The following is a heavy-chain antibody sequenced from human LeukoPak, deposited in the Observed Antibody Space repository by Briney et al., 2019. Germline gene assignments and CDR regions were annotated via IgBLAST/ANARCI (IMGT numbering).Heavy chain of an antibody. CDR2: IYYSGST. J-gene: IGHJ6*02. CDR1: GGSISSGDYY. D-gene: IGHD2-2*01. V-gene: IGHV4-30-4*01. CDR3: ARALWDIVVVPAAMSTKNYYYGMGV. Sequence: PSETLSLTCTVSGGSISSGDYYWSWIRQPPGKGLEWIGYIYYSGSTYYNPSLKSRVTISVDTSKNQFSLKLSSVTAADTAVYYCARALWDIVVVPAAMSTKNYYYGMGVWGQGTTVTVSS.